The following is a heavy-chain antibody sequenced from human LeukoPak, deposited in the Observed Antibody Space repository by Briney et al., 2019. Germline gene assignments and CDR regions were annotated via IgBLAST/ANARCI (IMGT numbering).Heavy chain of an antibody. CDR2: MYYSGST. CDR1: GGSISSSSYY. Sequence: SETLSLTCTVSGGSISSSSYYWGWIRQPPGKGLEWLGSMYYSGSTYYNPSLKSRVTISVDTSKNQFSLKLSSVTAADTAVYYCARRVPYFDYWGQGTLVTVSS. D-gene: IGHD4/OR15-4a*01. CDR3: ARRVPYFDY. V-gene: IGHV4-39*01. J-gene: IGHJ4*02.